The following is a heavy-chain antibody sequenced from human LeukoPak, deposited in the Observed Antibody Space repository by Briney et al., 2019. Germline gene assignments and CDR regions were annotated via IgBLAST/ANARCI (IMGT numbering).Heavy chain of an antibody. CDR2: ISWNSGSI. CDR3: AKDIDSSSSSGFDY. J-gene: IGHJ4*02. D-gene: IGHD6-6*01. Sequence: GGSLRLSCAASGFTFDDYAMHWVRQAPGKGLEWVSGISWNSGSIGYADSVKGRFTISRDNAKNFLYLQMNSLRAEDTALYYCAKDIDSSSSSGFDYWGQGTLVTVSS. V-gene: IGHV3-9*01. CDR1: GFTFDDYA.